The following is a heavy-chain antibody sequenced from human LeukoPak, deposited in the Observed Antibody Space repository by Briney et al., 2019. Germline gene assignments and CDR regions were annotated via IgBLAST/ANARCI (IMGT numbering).Heavy chain of an antibody. V-gene: IGHV3-23*01. J-gene: IGHJ6*03. CDR1: GFTFSSYA. D-gene: IGHD1-26*01. CDR3: AKPGYSGSYYYYYYMDV. CDR2: ISGSGGST. Sequence: PGGSLRLSCAASGFTFSSYAMSWVRQAPGKGLEWVSAISGSGGSTYYADSVKGRFTISRDNSKNTLYLQMNSLRAEDTAVYYCAKPGYSGSYYYYYYMDVWGKGTTVTVSS.